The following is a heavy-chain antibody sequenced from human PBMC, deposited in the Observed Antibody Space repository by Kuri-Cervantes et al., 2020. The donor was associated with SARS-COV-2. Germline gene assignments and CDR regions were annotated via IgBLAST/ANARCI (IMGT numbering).Heavy chain of an antibody. CDR2: INAGNGNT. CDR3: ARRDIVVVPAANDAFDI. CDR1: GYTFTSYA. V-gene: IGHV1-3*01. J-gene: IGHJ3*02. Sequence: ASVKVSCKASGYTFTSYAMHWVRQAPGQRLEWMGWINAGNGNTKYSQKFQGRVTITRDTSASTAYMELGSLRSEDTAVYYCARRDIVVVPAANDAFDIWGQGTMVTVSS. D-gene: IGHD2-2*01.